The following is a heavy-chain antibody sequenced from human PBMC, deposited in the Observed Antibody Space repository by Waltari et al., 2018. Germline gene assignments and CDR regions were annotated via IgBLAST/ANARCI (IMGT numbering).Heavy chain of an antibody. CDR1: GFTFSSYW. V-gene: IGHV3-7*01. CDR3: ARVITFGGVIVNAFDI. J-gene: IGHJ3*02. Sequence: EVQLVESGGGLVQPGGSLRLSCAASGFTFSSYWMSWVRQAPGEGLEWVANIKQDGSEKYYVDSVKGRFTISRDNAKNSLYLQMNSLRAEDTAVYYCARVITFGGVIVNAFDIWGQGTMVTVSS. CDR2: IKQDGSEK. D-gene: IGHD3-16*02.